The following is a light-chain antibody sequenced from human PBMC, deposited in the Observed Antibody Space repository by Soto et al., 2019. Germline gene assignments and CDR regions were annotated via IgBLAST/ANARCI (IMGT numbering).Light chain of an antibody. CDR1: QSVGPN. CDR3: QQYHKWPPFT. V-gene: IGKV3-15*01. Sequence: TQSPATLSVSLGEEVSLSCRASQSVGPNLAWYQQRPGQAPRLLIHWGSTRANGVPARFRGSGRGTDFTLTITSLQSEDFAVYYCQQYHKWPPFTFGGGTVVEIK. J-gene: IGKJ4*01. CDR2: WGS.